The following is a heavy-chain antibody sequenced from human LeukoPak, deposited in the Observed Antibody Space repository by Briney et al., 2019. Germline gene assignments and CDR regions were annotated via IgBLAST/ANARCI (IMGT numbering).Heavy chain of an antibody. Sequence: SETLSLTYTVSGGSIGSYYWNWIRQAPGKGLEWIGYIHYSGSTNHNSALKSRVTISVDTSKNQYSLKLSSVTAADTAVYYCARDGVAGGFDYWGQGTLVTVS. J-gene: IGHJ4*02. CDR3: ARDGVAGGFDY. CDR1: GGSIGSYY. D-gene: IGHD6-19*01. V-gene: IGHV4-59*01. CDR2: IHYSGST.